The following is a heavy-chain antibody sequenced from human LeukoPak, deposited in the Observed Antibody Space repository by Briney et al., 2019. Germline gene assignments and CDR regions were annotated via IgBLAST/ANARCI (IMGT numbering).Heavy chain of an antibody. V-gene: IGHV3-21*01. D-gene: IGHD5-24*01. Sequence: GGSLRLSCAASGFTFSSYSMNWVRQAPGKGLEWVSSISNSSNYIYYADSVKGRFTISRDNAKNSLYLQLDSLRAEDTAVYYCARWSMATTGYYFDYWGQGTLVTVSS. J-gene: IGHJ4*02. CDR2: ISNSSNYI. CDR1: GFTFSSYS. CDR3: ARWSMATTGYYFDY.